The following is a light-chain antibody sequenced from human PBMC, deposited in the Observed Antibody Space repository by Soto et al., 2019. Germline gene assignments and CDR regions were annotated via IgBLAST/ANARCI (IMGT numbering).Light chain of an antibody. CDR3: QQAISFPLA. CDR2: DSF. V-gene: IGKV1-12*01. Sequence: DIQMPQSPSSVSASVGDRAPITCRASQGISSSLAWYQQKPGKAPKLLISDSFNLQSGVPSRFSGSGSGTDFTLTISSLQPEDFATYYCQQAISFPLAFGRGTKVDIK. J-gene: IGKJ4*01. CDR1: QGISSS.